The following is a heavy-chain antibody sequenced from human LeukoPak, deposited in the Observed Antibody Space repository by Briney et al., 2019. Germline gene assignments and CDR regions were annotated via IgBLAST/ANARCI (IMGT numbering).Heavy chain of an antibody. CDR3: ARDPPGLTLGSPGDY. CDR1: GYTFTTYG. V-gene: IGHV1-18*01. Sequence: ASVKVSCKAPGYTFTTYGIAWVRQAPGQGLQWMGWISANNGDTSYSQKLQGRVTMTTDTSTNTAYMELRSLTSDDTAVYYCARDPPGLTLGSPGDYWGLGTLVIVSS. D-gene: IGHD3-16*01. CDR2: ISANNGDT. J-gene: IGHJ4*02.